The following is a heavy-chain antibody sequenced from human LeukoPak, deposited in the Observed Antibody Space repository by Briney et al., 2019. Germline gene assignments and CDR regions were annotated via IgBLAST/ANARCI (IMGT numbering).Heavy chain of an antibody. D-gene: IGHD6-19*01. CDR1: GYTVTELS. CDR3: ATGGWDYFDS. V-gene: IGHV1-24*01. J-gene: IGHJ4*02. Sequence: ASVKVSCKVSGYTVTELSIHWVRQAPGKGLEWMGGFDPEDGKTIHAQKLQGRVSMPEDTSTDTAYRDLRSLRSEDTAVYYCATGGWDYFDSWSQGTLVTVSS. CDR2: FDPEDGKT.